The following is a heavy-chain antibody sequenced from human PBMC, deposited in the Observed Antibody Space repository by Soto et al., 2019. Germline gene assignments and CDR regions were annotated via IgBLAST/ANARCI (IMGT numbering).Heavy chain of an antibody. Sequence: EVQLVESGGGLVQPGGSLRLSCAASGFTFSDYYMDWVRQAPGKGLEWVGRSRNRAKSYSTDYAASVKGRFTISRDESKNSLNLKLNSLKTEDTALYHCNRLRPDRGAYDFDNWGLGTLVTVSS. CDR2: SRNRAKSYST. D-gene: IGHD5-12*01. V-gene: IGHV3-72*01. J-gene: IGHJ4*01. CDR3: NRLRPDRGAYDFDN. CDR1: GFTFSDYY.